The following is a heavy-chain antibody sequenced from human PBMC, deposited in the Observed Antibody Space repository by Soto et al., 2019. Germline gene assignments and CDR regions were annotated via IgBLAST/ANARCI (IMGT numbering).Heavy chain of an antibody. D-gene: IGHD4-17*01. J-gene: IGHJ3*02. CDR3: ARESDDYGDYNDAFDI. CDR1: GFTVSSNY. CDR2: IYSGGST. V-gene: IGHV3-66*01. Sequence: LRLSCAASGFTVSSNYMSWVRQAPGKGLEWVSVIYSGGSTYYADSVKGRFTISRDNSKNTLYLQMNSLRAEDTAVYYCARESDDYGDYNDAFDIWGQGTMVT.